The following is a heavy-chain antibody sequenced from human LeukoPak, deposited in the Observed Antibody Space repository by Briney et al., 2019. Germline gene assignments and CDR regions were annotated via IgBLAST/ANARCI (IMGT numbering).Heavy chain of an antibody. Sequence: GGSVKVSCKASGYTFTGYYMHWVRQAPGQGLEWMGWINTNSGGTNYAQKFQGRVTMTMDTSISTAYMELSRLRSDDTAVYYCAGSCGGDCYSYAFDIWGQGTMVTVSS. D-gene: IGHD2-21*02. V-gene: IGHV1-2*02. CDR1: GYTFTGYY. CDR3: AGSCGGDCYSYAFDI. J-gene: IGHJ3*02. CDR2: INTNSGGT.